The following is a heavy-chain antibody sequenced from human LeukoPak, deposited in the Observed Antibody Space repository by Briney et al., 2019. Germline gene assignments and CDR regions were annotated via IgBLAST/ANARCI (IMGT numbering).Heavy chain of an antibody. D-gene: IGHD5-18*01. V-gene: IGHV3-11*04. Sequence: LSLTCAVYGGSFSGYYWSWIRQAPGKGLEWVSYISSSGSTIYYADSVKGRFTISRDNAKNSLYLQMNSLRAEDTAVYYCARGAMTYNWGQGTLVTVSS. J-gene: IGHJ4*02. CDR2: ISSSGSTI. CDR3: ARGAMTYN. CDR1: GGSFSGYY.